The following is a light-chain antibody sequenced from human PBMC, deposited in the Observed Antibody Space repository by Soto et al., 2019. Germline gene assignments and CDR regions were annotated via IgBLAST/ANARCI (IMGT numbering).Light chain of an antibody. V-gene: IGKV3-15*01. Sequence: EIIMTQSPATLSVSPGERATLSCRASQSVSSDLAWYQQKPGQAPRLLIYGVSTRATGIPARFSGSGSGTEFTLTISSLQSEDFAVYYCQQYNNWPLTFGLGTKVDIK. CDR1: QSVSSD. CDR3: QQYNNWPLT. J-gene: IGKJ3*01. CDR2: GVS.